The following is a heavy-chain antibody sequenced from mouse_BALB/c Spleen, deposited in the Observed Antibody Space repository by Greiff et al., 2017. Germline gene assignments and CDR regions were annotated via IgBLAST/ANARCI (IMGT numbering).Heavy chain of an antibody. CDR2: ISYSGST. Sequence: VQLKESGPGLVKPSQSLSLTCTVTGYSITSDYAWNWIRQFPGNKLEWMGYISYSGSTSYNPSLKSRISITRDTSKNQFFLQLNSVTTEDTATYYGARDDGYDAMDYWGQGTSVTVSS. CDR1: GYSITSDYA. D-gene: IGHD1-2*01. V-gene: IGHV3-2*02. J-gene: IGHJ4*01. CDR3: ARDDGYDAMDY.